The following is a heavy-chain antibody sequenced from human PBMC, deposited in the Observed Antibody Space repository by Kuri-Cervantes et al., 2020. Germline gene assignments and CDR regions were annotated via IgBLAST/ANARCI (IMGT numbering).Heavy chain of an antibody. D-gene: IGHD3-22*01. V-gene: IGHV3-21*01. Sequence: GGSLRLSCAASGFTFSSYSMNWVRQAPGEGLEWVSSISSSSSYIYYADSVKGRFTISRDNAKNSLYLQMNSLRAEDTAVYYCARDIGYQAAPVFQHWGQGTLVTVSS. CDR1: GFTFSSYS. CDR2: ISSSSSYI. J-gene: IGHJ1*01. CDR3: ARDIGYQAAPVFQH.